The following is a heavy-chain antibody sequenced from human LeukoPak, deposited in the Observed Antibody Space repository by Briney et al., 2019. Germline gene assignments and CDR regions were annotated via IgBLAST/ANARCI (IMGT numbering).Heavy chain of an antibody. V-gene: IGHV1-8*02. CDR1: GYTFTGYY. J-gene: IGHJ6*03. CDR2: MNPNSGNT. Sequence: ASVKVSCKASGYTFTGYYMHWVRQAPGQGLEWMGWMNPNSGNTGYAQKFQGRVTMTRNTSISTAYMELSSLRSEDTAVYYCARGSGVGSSWYSSLPYYYYYYMDVWGKGTTVTISS. D-gene: IGHD6-13*01. CDR3: ARGSGVGSSWYSSLPYYYYYYMDV.